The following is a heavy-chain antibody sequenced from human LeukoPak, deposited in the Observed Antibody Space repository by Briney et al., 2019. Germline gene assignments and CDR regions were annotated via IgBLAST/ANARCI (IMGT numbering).Heavy chain of an antibody. CDR3: ARELFSTVTTFDAFDI. D-gene: IGHD4-17*01. CDR2: ISSSSSYI. CDR1: GFTFSSYS. V-gene: IGHV3-21*01. J-gene: IGHJ3*02. Sequence: KPGGSLRLSCAASGFTFSSYSVNWVRQAPGKGLEWVSSISSSSSYIYYADSVKGRFTISRDNAKNSLYLQMNSLRAEDTAVYYCARELFSTVTTFDAFDIWGQGTMVTVSS.